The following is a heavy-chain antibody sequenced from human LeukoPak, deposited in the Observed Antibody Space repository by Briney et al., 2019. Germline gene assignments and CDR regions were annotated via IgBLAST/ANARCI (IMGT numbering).Heavy chain of an antibody. V-gene: IGHV3-48*03. D-gene: IGHD3-3*02. CDR3: ARRRSQAFY. CDR2: IGSSGTTI. J-gene: IGHJ4*02. Sequence: GGSLRLSCAASGFTFSSYDMNWVRQAPGKGLEWVSYIGSSGTTIFYADSVRGRFTISRDNAKNSLYLQMNSLRAEDTALYYCARRRSQAFYWGQGTLVTVSS. CDR1: GFTFSSYD.